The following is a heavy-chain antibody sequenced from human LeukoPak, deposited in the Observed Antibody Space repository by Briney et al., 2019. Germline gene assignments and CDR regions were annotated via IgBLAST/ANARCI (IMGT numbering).Heavy chain of an antibody. D-gene: IGHD1-26*01. J-gene: IGHJ3*02. Sequence: GASVKVSCKASGGTFSSYAISWVRQAPGQGLEWMGRIIPIFGTANYAQKFQGRVTSTTDESTSTAYMELSSLRSEDTAVYYCATPLGASDAFDIWGQGTMVTVSS. CDR1: GGTFSSYA. CDR2: IIPIFGTA. CDR3: ATPLGASDAFDI. V-gene: IGHV1-69*05.